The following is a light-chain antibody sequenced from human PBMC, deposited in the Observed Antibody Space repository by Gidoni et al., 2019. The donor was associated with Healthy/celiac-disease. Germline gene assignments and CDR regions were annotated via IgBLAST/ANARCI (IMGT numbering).Light chain of an antibody. V-gene: IGKV3-15*01. CDR1: QSVSSN. J-gene: IGKJ1*01. CDR2: GAS. Sequence: EIVMTQSPATLSVSPGERATLSCRASQSVSSNLAWYQQKPGQAPRLLIYGASTRATGIPARFRGSGSGTEFTLTISSLQSEDFAVYYCKQYNNWPRTFXXXTKVEIK. CDR3: KQYNNWPRT.